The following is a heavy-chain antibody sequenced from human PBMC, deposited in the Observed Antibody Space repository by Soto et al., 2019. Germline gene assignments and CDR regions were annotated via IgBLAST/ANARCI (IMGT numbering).Heavy chain of an antibody. CDR1: GGTFNRYA. CDR2: IIPIFGIG. D-gene: IGHD3-3*01. V-gene: IGHV1-69*01. J-gene: IGHJ6*02. Sequence: QVQLVQSGAEVKKPGSSVKVSCKASGGTFNRYAISWVRQAPGQGLEWMGGIIPIFGIGNDEQRFQGRVTITADESTGTAYMELSRLRSEDTGVYYCARSAITLFGVVSIPPHYYSEMDVWGQGTTVTVSS. CDR3: ARSAITLFGVVSIPPHYYSEMDV.